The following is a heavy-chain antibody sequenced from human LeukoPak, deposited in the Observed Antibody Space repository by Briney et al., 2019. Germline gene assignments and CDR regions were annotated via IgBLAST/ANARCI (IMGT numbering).Heavy chain of an antibody. J-gene: IGHJ5*02. CDR3: AKPISGGLALSADWFDP. Sequence: GGSLRLSCAASGFAFNFYAMGWVRQAPGKGLQWVSTINANGINTYYADSVRGRFTISRDNSKDTLYLQLNSLRAEDTAIYFCAKPISGGLALSADWFDPWGQGTLVIVSS. D-gene: IGHD6-19*01. V-gene: IGHV3-23*01. CDR2: INANGINT. CDR1: GFAFNFYA.